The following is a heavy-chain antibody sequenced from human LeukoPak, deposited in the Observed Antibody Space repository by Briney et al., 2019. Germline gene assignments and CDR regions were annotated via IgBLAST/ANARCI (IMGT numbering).Heavy chain of an antibody. CDR3: ARKAYDSSGLGY. J-gene: IGHJ4*02. D-gene: IGHD3-22*01. CDR1: GYTFTTYY. CDR2: ISPNSGGT. Sequence: ASVKVSCKTSGYTFTTYYMHWVRQAPGQGPEWIGWISPNSGGTKYAQKFQGRVTMTRDTSISTAYMELSGLTSDDTAVYYCARKAYDSSGLGYWGQGTLVTVSS. V-gene: IGHV1-2*02.